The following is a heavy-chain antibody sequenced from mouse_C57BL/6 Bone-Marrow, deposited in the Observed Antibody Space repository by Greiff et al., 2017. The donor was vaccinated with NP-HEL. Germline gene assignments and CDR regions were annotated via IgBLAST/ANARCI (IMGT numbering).Heavy chain of an antibody. CDR3: AREEDYDYDNIAY. V-gene: IGHV1-75*01. CDR1: GYTFTDYY. Sequence: VQLQESGPELVKPGASVKISCKASGYTFTDYYINWVKQRPGQGLEWIGWIFPGSGSTYYNEKFKGKATLTVDKSSSTAYMLLSSLTSEDSAVYFCAREEDYDYDNIAYWGQGTLVTVSA. J-gene: IGHJ3*01. CDR2: IFPGSGST. D-gene: IGHD2-4*01.